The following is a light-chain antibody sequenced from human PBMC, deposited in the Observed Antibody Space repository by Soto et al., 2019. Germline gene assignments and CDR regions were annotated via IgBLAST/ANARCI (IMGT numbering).Light chain of an antibody. V-gene: IGLV1-40*01. CDR1: SSNIGAGKY. J-gene: IGLJ3*02. CDR2: GDT. Sequence: QSVLTQPPSVSGAPGQTVTISCTGSSSNIGAGKYVPWYQQLPGRAPKLLIYGDTNRPSGVPDRFSASKSGTSASLAITGLQADDEADYHCQSYDRGLSASVFGGGTKVTVL. CDR3: QSYDRGLSASV.